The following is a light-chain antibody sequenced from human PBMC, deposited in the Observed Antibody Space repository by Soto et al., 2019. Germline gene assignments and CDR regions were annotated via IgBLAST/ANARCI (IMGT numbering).Light chain of an antibody. CDR3: QQSSTTLYT. CDR1: QSISIN. Sequence: DIQMTQSPSSLSASVGDRVTITCRASQSISINLSWYQQKPGKAPQLLIYAASSLQSGVPSRFSGGGSGTDFTLTITSLQPEDFAFYYCQQSSTTLYTFGQGTKVDIK. V-gene: IGKV1-39*01. CDR2: AAS. J-gene: IGKJ2*01.